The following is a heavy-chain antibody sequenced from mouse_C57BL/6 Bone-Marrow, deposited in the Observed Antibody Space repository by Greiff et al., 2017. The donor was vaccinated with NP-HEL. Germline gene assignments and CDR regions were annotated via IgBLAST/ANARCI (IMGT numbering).Heavy chain of an antibody. CDR1: GYTFTSYW. J-gene: IGHJ4*01. CDR2: IYPSDSET. CDR3: AEGDY. Sequence: QVQLQQPGAELVRPGSSVKLSCKASGYTFTSYWMDWVKQRPGQGLEWIGNIYPSDSETHYTQKFKDKATLTVDKSSSTAYVQLSSLTSEDSAVYYCAEGDYWGQGTSVTVSS. V-gene: IGHV1-61*01.